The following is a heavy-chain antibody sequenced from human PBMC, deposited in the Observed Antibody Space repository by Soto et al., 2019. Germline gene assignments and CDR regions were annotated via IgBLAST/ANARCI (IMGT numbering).Heavy chain of an antibody. J-gene: IGHJ5*02. CDR3: ARGNHFDRSWFDP. V-gene: IGHV4-59*01. CDR2: IYYSGST. Sequence: PSETPLTCTVSGGSITNYYWNWIRQPPGKGLEWIGYIYYSGSTYYNPSLKSRVTISVDTSKNQFSLNLNSVTAADTAVYYCARGNHFDRSWFDPWGHGTLVTVSS. CDR1: GGSITNYY. D-gene: IGHD3-22*01.